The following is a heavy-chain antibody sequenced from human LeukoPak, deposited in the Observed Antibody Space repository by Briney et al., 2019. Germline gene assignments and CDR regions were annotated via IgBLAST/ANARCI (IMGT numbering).Heavy chain of an antibody. CDR1: GGSISSHF. V-gene: IGHV4-59*11. J-gene: IGHJ4*02. D-gene: IGHD3-16*01. Sequence: SETLSLTCSVSGGSISSHFWSWIRQPPGKGLEWIGYIYNSGSTNSGSTNYNPSLKSRVTMSVDTSKNQFSLKLSSVTAADTAVYYCARDHDPRFFYFDYWGQGTLVTVSS. CDR2: IYNSGSTNSGST. CDR3: ARDHDPRFFYFDY.